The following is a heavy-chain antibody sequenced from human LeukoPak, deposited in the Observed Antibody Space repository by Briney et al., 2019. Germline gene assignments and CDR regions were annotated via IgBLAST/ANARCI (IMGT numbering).Heavy chain of an antibody. Sequence: ASVKVSCKASGYTFTSYGISWVRQAPGQGLEWMGWMNPNSGNPGYAQKFQGRVTMTRNTSISTAYMELSSLRSEDTAVYYCARGPLGYCSGGSCYLYYYYYMDVWGKGTTVTISS. CDR3: ARGPLGYCSGGSCYLYYYYYMDV. J-gene: IGHJ6*03. CDR2: MNPNSGNP. CDR1: GYTFTSYG. V-gene: IGHV1-8*02. D-gene: IGHD2-15*01.